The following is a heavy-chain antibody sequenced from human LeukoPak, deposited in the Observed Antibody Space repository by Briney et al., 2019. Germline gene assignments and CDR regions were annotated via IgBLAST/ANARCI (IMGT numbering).Heavy chain of an antibody. V-gene: IGHV3-30*18. CDR3: AKDWAVAGTSFDY. CDR2: MSYDGTNE. CDR1: GFTFSSYG. J-gene: IGHJ4*02. D-gene: IGHD6-19*01. Sequence: GGSLRLSCAASGFTFSSYGMHWVRQAPGKGLEWVAVMSYDGTNEYYADSVEGRFTISRDNSKNTLYLHMNSLRVEDTAVYYCAKDWAVAGTSFDYWGQGTLVTVSS.